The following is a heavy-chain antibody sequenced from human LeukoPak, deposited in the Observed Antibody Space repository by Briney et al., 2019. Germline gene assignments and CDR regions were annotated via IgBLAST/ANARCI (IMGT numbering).Heavy chain of an antibody. CDR3: ARDPADGGFWSGYYTPDYYYGMDV. V-gene: IGHV3-33*01. CDR2: IWYDGSNK. J-gene: IGHJ6*02. D-gene: IGHD3-3*01. CDR1: GFTFSSYG. Sequence: PGRSLRLSCAASGFTFSSYGMPWVRQAPGKGLEWVAVIWYDGSNKYYTDSVKGRFTISRDNSKNTLYLQMNSLRAEDTAVYYCARDPADGGFWSGYYTPDYYYGMDVWGQGTTVTVSS.